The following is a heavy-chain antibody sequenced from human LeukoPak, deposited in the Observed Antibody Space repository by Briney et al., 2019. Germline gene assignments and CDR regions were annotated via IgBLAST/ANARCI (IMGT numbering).Heavy chain of an antibody. CDR1: GFTFSSYG. V-gene: IGHV3-30*18. D-gene: IGHD6-13*01. Sequence: PGRSLRPSCAASGFTFSSYGMHWVRQAPGKGLEWVAVISYDGSNKYYADSVKGRFTISRDNSKNTLYLQMNSLRAEDTAVYYCAKAIAAAGLDYWGQGTLVTVSS. J-gene: IGHJ4*02. CDR2: ISYDGSNK. CDR3: AKAIAAAGLDY.